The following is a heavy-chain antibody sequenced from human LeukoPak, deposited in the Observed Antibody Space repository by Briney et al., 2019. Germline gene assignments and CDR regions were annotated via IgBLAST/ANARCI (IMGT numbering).Heavy chain of an antibody. Sequence: GGSLRLTCSASGLTLSIYAMGWVRQAPGKGLQWVAGISGSGRDTYSAESVKGRFTISRDNVNNTVSLQMNSLRVEGTATYYCAKEYTGSFYNFENWCDPWGQGTVVTVSP. D-gene: IGHD3-10*01. CDR2: ISGSGRDT. J-gene: IGHJ5*02. CDR1: GLTLSIYA. V-gene: IGHV3-23*01. CDR3: AKEYTGSFYNFENWCDP.